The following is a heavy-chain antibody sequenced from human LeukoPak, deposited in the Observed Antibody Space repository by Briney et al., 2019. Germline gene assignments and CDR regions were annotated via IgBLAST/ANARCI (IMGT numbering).Heavy chain of an antibody. CDR2: IYYSGST. CDR1: GGSISSYY. CDR3: ARGYSYGSLFDY. D-gene: IGHD5-18*01. Sequence: KPSETLSLTCTVSGGSISSYYWSWIRQPPGKGLEWIGYIYYSGSTNYNPSLKSRVTISVDTFKNQFSLKLSSVTAADTAVYYCARGYSYGSLFDYWGQGTLVTVSS. J-gene: IGHJ4*02. V-gene: IGHV4-59*01.